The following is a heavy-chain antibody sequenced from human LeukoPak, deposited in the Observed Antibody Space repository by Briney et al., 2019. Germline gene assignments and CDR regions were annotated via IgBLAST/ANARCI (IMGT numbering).Heavy chain of an antibody. J-gene: IGHJ2*01. D-gene: IGHD5-18*01. CDR1: GYSFTSYW. CDR2: IYPGDSDT. V-gene: IGHV5-51*01. Sequence: GESLKISCKGSGYSFTSYWIGWVRQMPGKGLEWMGIIYPGDSDTRYSPSFQGQVTISADKSISTAYLQWSSLKASDTAMYYCARLPWIQGADFYWYFDLWGRGTLVTVSS. CDR3: ARLPWIQGADFYWYFDL.